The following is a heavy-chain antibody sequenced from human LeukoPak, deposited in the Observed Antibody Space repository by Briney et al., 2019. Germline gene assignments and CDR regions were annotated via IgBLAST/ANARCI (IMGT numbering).Heavy chain of an antibody. Sequence: GGSLRLSCAVSGFAFGSEAMSWVRQSPARGLEWVASISPGGGTTYYADYVKGRFTISRDNSKNSLLVQMNSLRAEDTAVYFCAKSRSGSANWALQIFDNWGQGTLVTVSS. CDR2: ISPGGGTT. CDR1: GFAFGSEA. D-gene: IGHD1-1*01. J-gene: IGHJ4*02. V-gene: IGHV3-23*01. CDR3: AKSRSGSANWALQIFDN.